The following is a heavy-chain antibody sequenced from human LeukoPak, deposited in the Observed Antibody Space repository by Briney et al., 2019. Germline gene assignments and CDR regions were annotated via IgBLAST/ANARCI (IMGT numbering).Heavy chain of an antibody. CDR2: IYHSGST. Sequence: PSETLSLTCAVSGYSISSGYYWAWIRQPPGKGLEWIGSIYHSGSTYYNPSLKSRVTISVDTSKNQFSLKLSSVTAADTAVYYCARVAISDMVRGVLDYWGQGTLVTVSS. V-gene: IGHV4-38-2*01. CDR3: ARVAISDMVRGVLDY. J-gene: IGHJ4*02. D-gene: IGHD3-10*01. CDR1: GYSISSGYY.